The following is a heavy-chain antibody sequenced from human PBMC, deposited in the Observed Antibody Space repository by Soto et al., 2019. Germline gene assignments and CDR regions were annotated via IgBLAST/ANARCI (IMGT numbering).Heavy chain of an antibody. CDR1: GGSFSGYY. D-gene: IGHD2-8*02. V-gene: IGHV4-34*01. CDR3: ARDKITGLFDY. CDR2: INHSGST. Sequence: QVQLQQWGAGLLKPSETLSLTCAVYGGSFSGYYWTWIRQPPGTGLEWIGEINHSGSTTYNPSLKLRVTISVDTSKNQFSLKLTSVTAADTAVYYCARDKITGLFDYWGQGTLVTVSS. J-gene: IGHJ4*02.